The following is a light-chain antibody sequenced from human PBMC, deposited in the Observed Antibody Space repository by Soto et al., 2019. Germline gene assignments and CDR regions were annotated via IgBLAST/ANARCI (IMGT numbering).Light chain of an antibody. Sequence: NFMLTQPHSVSESPGKTVTISCTRSGGSIANNYVQWYQQRPGSAPTPVIFQVNERPSGVPDRFSGSIDSSSNSASLTISGLRTEDEADYYCHSYDSSAHWVFGGGTQLTVL. CDR1: GGSIANNY. CDR2: QVN. V-gene: IGLV6-57*04. CDR3: HSYDSSAHWV. J-gene: IGLJ3*02.